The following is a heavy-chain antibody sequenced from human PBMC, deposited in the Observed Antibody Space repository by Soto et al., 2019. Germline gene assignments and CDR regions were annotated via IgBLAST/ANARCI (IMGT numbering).Heavy chain of an antibody. CDR1: GFTLCSYA. CDR2: ISGSGGST. Sequence: GSLRLSCAASGFTLCSYAMSWVRQAPGKGLEWVSAISGSGGSTYYADSVKGRFTISRDNSKNTLYLQMNSLRAEDTAVYYCAKGPPRALTPNYYYYGMDVWGQGTTVTVSS. J-gene: IGHJ6*02. CDR3: AKGPPRALTPNYYYYGMDV. V-gene: IGHV3-23*01. D-gene: IGHD3-10*01.